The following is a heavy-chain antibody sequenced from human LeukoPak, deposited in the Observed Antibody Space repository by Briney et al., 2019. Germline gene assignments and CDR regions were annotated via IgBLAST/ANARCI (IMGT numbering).Heavy chain of an antibody. CDR1: GYTLTELS. D-gene: IGHD6-13*01. V-gene: IGHV1-24*01. CDR3: ATLAAAGTLDAFDI. Sequence: ASVKVSCKVYGYTLTELSMHWVRQAPGKGLEWMGGFDPEDGETIYAQKFQGRVTMTEDTSTDTAYMELSSLRSEDTAVYYCATLAAAGTLDAFDIWGQGTMVTVSS. CDR2: FDPEDGET. J-gene: IGHJ3*02.